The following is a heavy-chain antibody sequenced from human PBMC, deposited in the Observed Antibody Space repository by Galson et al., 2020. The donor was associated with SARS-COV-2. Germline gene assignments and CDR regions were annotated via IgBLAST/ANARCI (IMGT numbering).Heavy chain of an antibody. J-gene: IGHJ5*02. Sequence: SETLSLTCTVSGGSISSYYWSWIRQPPGKGLEWIGYIHYRGSTNYNPSLKSRVTISVDTSKNQFSLKRSSVTAADTAVYYCARVRLYCSSTSCYNNWFDPWGQGTLVTVSS. CDR1: GGSISSYY. CDR3: ARVRLYCSSTSCYNNWFDP. CDR2: IHYRGST. D-gene: IGHD2-2*02. V-gene: IGHV4-59*01.